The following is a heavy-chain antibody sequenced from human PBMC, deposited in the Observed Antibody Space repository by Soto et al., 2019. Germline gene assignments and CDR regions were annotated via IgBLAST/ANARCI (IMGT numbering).Heavy chain of an antibody. Sequence: EVQLVESGGGLVQPGGSRKLSCEASGFTISNYNMNWVRQAPGKGLEWLAYISTTRTTIYYADSVKGRFTIARDNVKSSLYLYMNSLRDEDTAVYYCARDRVGLDYWGQGTLVTVSS. D-gene: IGHD3-16*01. CDR2: ISTTRTTI. V-gene: IGHV3-48*02. J-gene: IGHJ4*02. CDR1: GFTISNYN. CDR3: ARDRVGLDY.